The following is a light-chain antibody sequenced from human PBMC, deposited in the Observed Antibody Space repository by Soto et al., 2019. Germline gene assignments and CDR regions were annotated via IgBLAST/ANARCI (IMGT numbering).Light chain of an antibody. Sequence: QSVLTQPASVSGSPGQSITISCTGTNSDVGSYIYVSWYQQHPGKVPRLLIYEVTNRPAGVSSRFSGSKSGNTASLTISGLQAEDEGDYYCSSYSSGSTLVVFGGGTKVTVL. CDR1: NSDVGSYIY. V-gene: IGLV2-14*01. CDR2: EVT. CDR3: SSYSSGSTLVV. J-gene: IGLJ2*01.